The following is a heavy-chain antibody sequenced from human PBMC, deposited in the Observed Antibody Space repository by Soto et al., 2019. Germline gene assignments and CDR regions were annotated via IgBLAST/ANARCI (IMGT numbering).Heavy chain of an antibody. V-gene: IGHV3-48*01. J-gene: IGHJ4*02. D-gene: IGHD3-10*01. Sequence: EVQLVESGGGLVQPGGSLRLSCAASGFTFSSYSMNWVRQAPGKGLEWVSYISSSSSTIYYADSVKGRFTISRDNAKNSLYLQMKSLRAEDTAVYYCARANYYGSPGDFDYWGQGTLVTVSS. CDR3: ARANYYGSPGDFDY. CDR1: GFTFSSYS. CDR2: ISSSSSTI.